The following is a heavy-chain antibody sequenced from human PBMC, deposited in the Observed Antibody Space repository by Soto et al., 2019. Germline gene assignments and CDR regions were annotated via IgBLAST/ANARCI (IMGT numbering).Heavy chain of an antibody. CDR2: INHSGST. J-gene: IGHJ5*02. D-gene: IGHD2-15*01. CDR3: ARLVRVVVVVAATGNWFDP. V-gene: IGHV4-34*01. CDR1: GGSFSGYY. Sequence: SETLSLTCAVYGGSFSGYYWSWIRQPPGKGLEWIGEINHSGSTNYNPSLKSRVTISVDTSKNQFSLKLSSVTAADTAVYYCARLVRVVVVVAATGNWFDPWGQGTLVTVSS.